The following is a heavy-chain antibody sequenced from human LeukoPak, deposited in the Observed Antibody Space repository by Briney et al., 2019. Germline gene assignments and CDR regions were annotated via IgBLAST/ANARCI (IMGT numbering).Heavy chain of an antibody. V-gene: IGHV3-23*01. Sequence: GGSLRLSCAASGFTFSSYAMSWVRQAPGKGLEWVSDISGSGGSTYYADFVKGRFTISRDDSKNTLYLQMNSLRAEDTAVYYCPKGSYLWVLNGAFDIWGQGTMVTVCS. D-gene: IGHD3-10*01. J-gene: IGHJ3*02. CDR2: ISGSGGST. CDR3: PKGSYLWVLNGAFDI. CDR1: GFTFSSYA.